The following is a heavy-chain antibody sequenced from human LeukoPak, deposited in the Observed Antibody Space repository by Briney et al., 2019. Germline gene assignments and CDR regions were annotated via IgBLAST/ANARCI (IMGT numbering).Heavy chain of an antibody. CDR2: IYHSGST. J-gene: IGHJ3*02. CDR1: GGSISSGGYS. Sequence: SQTLSLTCAVSGGSISSGGYSWSWIGQPPGKGLEWIGYIYHSGSTYYNPSLKSRVTISVDRSKNQFSLKLSSVTAADTAVYYCASSGYAFDIWGQGTMVTVSS. CDR3: ASSGYAFDI. V-gene: IGHV4-30-2*01. D-gene: IGHD3-22*01.